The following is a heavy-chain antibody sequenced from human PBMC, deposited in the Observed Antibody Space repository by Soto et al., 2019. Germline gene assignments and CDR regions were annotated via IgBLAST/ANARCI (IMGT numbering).Heavy chain of an antibody. D-gene: IGHD3-22*01. J-gene: IGHJ4*02. Sequence: ASVKVSCKVSGYTLTELSMHWVRQAPGKGLEWMGGFDPEDGETIYAQKFQGRVAMTEDTSTDTAYMELSSLRSEDTAVYFYATRRSGYYRYLGYWGQGTLVTVSS. V-gene: IGHV1-24*01. CDR3: ATRRSGYYRYLGY. CDR2: FDPEDGET. CDR1: GYTLTELS.